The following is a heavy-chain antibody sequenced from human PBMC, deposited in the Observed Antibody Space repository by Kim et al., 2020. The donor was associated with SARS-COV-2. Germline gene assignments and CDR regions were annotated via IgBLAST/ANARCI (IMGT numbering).Heavy chain of an antibody. CDR3: AKDTGDYVGDY. D-gene: IGHD3-16*01. CDR2: ISYDGSNK. J-gene: IGHJ4*02. Sequence: GGSLRLSCAASGFTFSSYGMHWVRQAPGKGLEWVAVISYDGSNKYYADSVKGRFTISRDNSKNTLYLQMNSLRAEDTAVYYCAKDTGDYVGDYWGQGTLVTVSS. CDR1: GFTFSSYG. V-gene: IGHV3-30*18.